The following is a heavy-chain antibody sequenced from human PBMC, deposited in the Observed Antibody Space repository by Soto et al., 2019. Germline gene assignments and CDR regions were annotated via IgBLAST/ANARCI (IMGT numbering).Heavy chain of an antibody. CDR1: GYTFTGYY. Sequence: GASVKVSCKASGYTFTGYYMHWVRQAPGQGLEWTGWINPNSGGTNYAQKFQGWVTMTRDTSISTAYMELSRLRSDDTAVYYCARDRRKTGITIFSNDYYYYGMDVWGQGTTVTVSS. CDR2: INPNSGGT. J-gene: IGHJ6*02. CDR3: ARDRRKTGITIFSNDYYYYGMDV. D-gene: IGHD3-9*01. V-gene: IGHV1-2*04.